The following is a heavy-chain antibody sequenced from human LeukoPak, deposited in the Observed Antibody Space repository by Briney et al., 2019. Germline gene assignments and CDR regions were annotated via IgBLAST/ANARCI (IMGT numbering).Heavy chain of an antibody. CDR3: AALQSPMYSSSSNYFDY. V-gene: IGHV1-69*06. CDR1: GGTFSSYA. Sequence: GASVKVSCKASGGTFSSYAISWVRQAPGQGLEWMGGIIPIFGTANYAQKFQDRVTITADKSTSTAYMELSSLRSEDTAVYYCAALQSPMYSSSSNYFDYWGQGTLVTVSS. CDR2: IIPIFGTA. D-gene: IGHD6-6*01. J-gene: IGHJ4*02.